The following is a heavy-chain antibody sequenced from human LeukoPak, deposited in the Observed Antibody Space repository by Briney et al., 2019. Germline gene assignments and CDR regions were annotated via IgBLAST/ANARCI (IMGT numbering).Heavy chain of an antibody. CDR2: IYTSGST. V-gene: IGHV4-39*07. Sequence: PSETLSLTCTVSGGSISSSSYYWGWIRQPPGKGLEWIGSIYTSGSTNYNPSLKSRVTMSVDTSKNQFSLKLSSVTAADTAVYYCARGGGVAGTDSAGAFDYWGQGTLVTVSS. D-gene: IGHD6-19*01. J-gene: IGHJ4*02. CDR1: GGSISSSSYY. CDR3: ARGGGVAGTDSAGAFDY.